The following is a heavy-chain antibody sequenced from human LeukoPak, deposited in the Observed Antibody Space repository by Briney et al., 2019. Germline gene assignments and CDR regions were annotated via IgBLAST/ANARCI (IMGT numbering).Heavy chain of an antibody. V-gene: IGHV1-46*01. CDR3: ARDPVRGDFWSGYSS. Sequence: ASVKVSCKASGGTFSSYAISWVRQAPGQGLEWMGIINPSGGSTSYAQKFQGRVTMTRDTSTSTVYMELSSLRSEDTAVYYCARDPVRGDFWSGYSSWGQGTLVTVSS. CDR1: GGTFSSYA. D-gene: IGHD3-3*01. CDR2: INPSGGST. J-gene: IGHJ5*02.